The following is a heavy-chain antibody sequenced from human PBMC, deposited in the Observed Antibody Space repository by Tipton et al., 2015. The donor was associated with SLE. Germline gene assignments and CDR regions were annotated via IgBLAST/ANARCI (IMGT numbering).Heavy chain of an antibody. D-gene: IGHD3-10*01. V-gene: IGHV4-39*07. CDR3: ARVGDYYNSGSRVFDH. Sequence: SLTCTVSGDSITRSSFYWGWIRQPPGKGLEWIGSIYYSGTAHYENPSLKSRVTISIDTSNNQFSLRLTSVTAADTAMYFCARVGDYYNSGSRVFDHWGQGILVTVSS. CDR1: GDSITRSSFY. J-gene: IGHJ4*02. CDR2: IYYSGTAH.